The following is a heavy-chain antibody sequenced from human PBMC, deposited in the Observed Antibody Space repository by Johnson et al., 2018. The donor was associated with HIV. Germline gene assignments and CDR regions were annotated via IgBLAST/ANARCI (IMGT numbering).Heavy chain of an antibody. Sequence: QVQLVESGGGVVQPGRSLTLSCIGSGFTFSDYAIHWVRQAPGKGLEWVAVISDDGTNKYYADSVKGRFTISRDNAKNTLYLQMNSLRAEDTAVYYCARDYSDYVWGHDAFDIWGQGTMVTVSS. J-gene: IGHJ3*02. CDR2: ISDDGTNK. CDR1: GFTFSDYA. D-gene: IGHD3-16*01. V-gene: IGHV3-30-3*01. CDR3: ARDYSDYVWGHDAFDI.